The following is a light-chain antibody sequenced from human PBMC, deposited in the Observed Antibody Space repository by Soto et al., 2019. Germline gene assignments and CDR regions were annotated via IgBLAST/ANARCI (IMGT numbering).Light chain of an antibody. CDR3: QQYGNSPLT. CDR1: QSVRSTY. CDR2: GAS. J-gene: IGKJ4*01. V-gene: IGKV3-20*01. Sequence: EIVLTQSPGTLSLSPGDRATLSCRASQSVRSTYLAWYQQKPGQAPRLLIYGASSRATGIPDRFSGSGSGTDFTLTISRLEHEDCAVYYCQQYGNSPLTFGGGPKVEIK.